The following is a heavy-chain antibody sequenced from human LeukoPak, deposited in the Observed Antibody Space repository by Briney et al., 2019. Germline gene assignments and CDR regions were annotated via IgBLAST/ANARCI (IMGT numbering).Heavy chain of an antibody. V-gene: IGHV3-23*01. J-gene: IGHJ4*02. D-gene: IGHD3-10*01. CDR1: GFTFSSYA. CDR2: ISGSGGTT. CDR3: AKGLDGSGSTH. Sequence: GGSLRLSCAASGFTFSSYAMSWVRQAPGKGLEWVSAISGSGGTTYYADSVKGRFTISRDNSKNTLYLQMNSLRAEDTAVYYCAKGLDGSGSTHWGQGTLVTVSS.